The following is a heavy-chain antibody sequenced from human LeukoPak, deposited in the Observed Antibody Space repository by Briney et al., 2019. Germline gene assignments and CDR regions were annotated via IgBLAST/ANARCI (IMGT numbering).Heavy chain of an antibody. CDR3: ARGPDSSGYYYFDY. CDR1: GGSISSYY. J-gene: IGHJ4*02. V-gene: IGHV4-59*08. CDR2: IYYSGST. Sequence: SETLSLTCTVSGGSISSYYWSWIRQPPGKGLEWIGYIYYSGSTNYNPSLKSRVTISVDTSKNQFSLKLSSVTAADTAVYFCARGPDSSGYYYFDYWGQGTLVTVSS. D-gene: IGHD3-22*01.